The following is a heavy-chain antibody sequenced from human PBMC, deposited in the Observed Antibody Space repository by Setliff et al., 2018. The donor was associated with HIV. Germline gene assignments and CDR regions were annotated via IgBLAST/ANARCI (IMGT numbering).Heavy chain of an antibody. CDR1: GGTFNIFS. Sequence: SVKVSCKTTGGTFNIFSITWVRQAPGQGLEWMGGSIPVFGPPNYAKKFQFRLTITADESTNTAYMELSSLKSEDTAVYYCAIGVTLVRGGRGDIWGQGTMVTVSS. CDR2: SIPVFGPP. V-gene: IGHV1-69*13. J-gene: IGHJ3*02. CDR3: AIGVTLVRGGRGDI. D-gene: IGHD3-10*01.